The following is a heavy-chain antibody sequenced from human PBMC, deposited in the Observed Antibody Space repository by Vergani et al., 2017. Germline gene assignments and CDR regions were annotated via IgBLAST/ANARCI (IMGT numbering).Heavy chain of an antibody. CDR1: GYSFTSYW. D-gene: IGHD2-2*01. V-gene: IGHV5-10-1*01. CDR3: ARHPEYQLLPYGMDV. J-gene: IGHJ6*02. CDR2: IDPSDSYT. Sequence: VQLVQSGAEVKKPGESLRISCKGSGYSFTSYWISWVRQMPGKGLEWMGRIDPSDSYTNYSPSFQGHVTIAADKSISTAYLQWSSLKASDTAMYYCARHPEYQLLPYGMDVWGQGTTVTVSS.